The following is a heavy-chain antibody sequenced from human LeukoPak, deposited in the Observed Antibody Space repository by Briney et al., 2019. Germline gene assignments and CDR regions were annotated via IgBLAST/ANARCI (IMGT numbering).Heavy chain of an antibody. J-gene: IGHJ5*02. CDR3: ARRRITIFGVVNNWFDP. CDR2: INHSGST. D-gene: IGHD3-3*01. V-gene: IGHV4-34*01. Sequence: PSETLSLTCAVYGGSFSGYYWSWIRQPPGEGLEWIGEINHSGSTNYNPSLKSRVTISVDTSKNQFSLKLSSVTAADTAVYYCARRRITIFGVVNNWFDPWGQGTLVTVSS. CDR1: GGSFSGYY.